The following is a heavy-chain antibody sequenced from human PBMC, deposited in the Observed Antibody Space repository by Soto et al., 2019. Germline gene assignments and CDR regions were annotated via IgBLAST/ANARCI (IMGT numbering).Heavy chain of an antibody. CDR3: ARDLQPGYSYGPRSY. D-gene: IGHD5-18*01. V-gene: IGHV1-18*04. CDR1: GYTFTGYG. Sequence: QVQLVQSGAEVKTPGASVKVSCKASGYTFTGYGISWVRQAPGQGLEWMGWISAYNGNTNYAQKLQGRVTMTSDTSTSTAYMELRSLRSDDTAVYYCARDLQPGYSYGPRSYWGQGTLVTVSS. CDR2: ISAYNGNT. J-gene: IGHJ4*02.